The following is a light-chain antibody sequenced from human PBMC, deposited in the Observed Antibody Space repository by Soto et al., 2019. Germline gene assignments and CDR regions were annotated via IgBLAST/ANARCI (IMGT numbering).Light chain of an antibody. V-gene: IGLV1-44*01. CDR3: AAWDVSLKGFV. J-gene: IGLJ1*01. CDR2: DNH. Sequence: QSVLTQPPSASGTPGQRVTFSCSGSSSNIGINTVNWYRQLPGTAPQLLISDNHRRPSGVPDRFSGSKSGTSASLAISGLQSEDEATHFCAAWDVSLKGFVFGTGTKLTVL. CDR1: SSNIGINT.